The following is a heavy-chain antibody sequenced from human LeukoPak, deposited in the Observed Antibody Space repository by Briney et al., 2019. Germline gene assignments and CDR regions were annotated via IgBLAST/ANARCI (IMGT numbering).Heavy chain of an antibody. CDR3: AKDLSVVGAHDSFDV. V-gene: IGHV3-23*01. CDR1: GFTFSSYA. D-gene: IGHD1-26*01. Sequence: GGSLRLSCAASGFTFSSYAMSWVRQAPGKGLEWVSAISGSGGSTYYADSVKGRFTISRDNSKNTLYLQMNSLRIEDTAVYYCAKDLSVVGAHDSFDVWGQGTMVTVSS. J-gene: IGHJ3*01. CDR2: ISGSGGST.